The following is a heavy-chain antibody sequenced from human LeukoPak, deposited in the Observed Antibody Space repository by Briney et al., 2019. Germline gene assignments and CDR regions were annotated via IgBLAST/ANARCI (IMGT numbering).Heavy chain of an antibody. Sequence: ASVKVSCKASGYRFTSYGIHWVRQAPGQRLEWLGWINAGNGHTRNSHKLQDRVTITSDTSASTIYMEVSSLRSEDTAVYYCARERESGSYDSSGPYSFEYWGQGTLVTVSS. CDR1: GYRFTSYG. V-gene: IGHV1-3*01. D-gene: IGHD3-22*01. CDR2: INAGNGHT. CDR3: ARERESGSYDSSGPYSFEY. J-gene: IGHJ4*02.